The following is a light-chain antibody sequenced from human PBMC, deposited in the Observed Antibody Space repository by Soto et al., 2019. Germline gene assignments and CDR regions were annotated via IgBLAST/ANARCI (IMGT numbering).Light chain of an antibody. V-gene: IGLV2-14*01. CDR3: TSYTSNSTPYV. Sequence: QSALTQPASVSGSPGQSITISCAGTSSDVGAYTYVSCYQQHPGKAPKLMIYDVSNRPSGVSNRFSGSKSGNTAFLIISGLQAEDEADYYCTSYTSNSTPYVFGGGTKLTVL. CDR2: DVS. CDR1: SSDVGAYTY. J-gene: IGLJ1*01.